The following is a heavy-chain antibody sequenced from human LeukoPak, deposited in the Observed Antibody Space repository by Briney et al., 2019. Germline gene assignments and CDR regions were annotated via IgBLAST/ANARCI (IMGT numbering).Heavy chain of an antibody. J-gene: IGHJ5*02. D-gene: IGHD6-13*01. Sequence: GESLKISCKGSGYSFTSYWIGWVRQMPGKGLEWKGIIYGVWTSTRYSPSFQGQVTISADKYDSTAYLQWSTLKCSVSRLYYCARHSAAAGTYNWFDPWGQGTLVTVSS. CDR2: IYGVWTST. V-gene: IGHV5-51*01. CDR1: GYSFTSYW. CDR3: ARHSAAAGTYNWFDP.